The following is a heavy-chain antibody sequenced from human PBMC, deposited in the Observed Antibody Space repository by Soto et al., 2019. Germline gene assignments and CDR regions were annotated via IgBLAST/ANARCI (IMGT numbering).Heavy chain of an antibody. J-gene: IGHJ4*02. D-gene: IGHD6-19*01. CDR1: GFTVSSNY. V-gene: IGHV3-53*01. CDR2: IYSGGST. Sequence: GGSLRLSCAASGFTVSSNYMSWVRQAPGKGLEWVSVIYSGGSTYYADSVKGRFTISRDNSKNTLYLQMHSLRAEDTAVYYCARFASGIYSSGRGYFDYWGQGTLVTVSS. CDR3: ARFASGIYSSGRGYFDY.